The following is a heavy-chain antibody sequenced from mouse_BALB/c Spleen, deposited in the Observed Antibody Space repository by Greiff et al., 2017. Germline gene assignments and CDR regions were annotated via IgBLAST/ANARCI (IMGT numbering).Heavy chain of an antibody. J-gene: IGHJ4*01. V-gene: IGHV3-2*02. CDR2: ISYSGST. D-gene: IGHD2-3*01. CDR3: ARRAMKRDYYAMDY. CDR1: GYSITSDYA. Sequence: EVKLMESGPGLVKPSQSLSLTCTVTGYSITSDYAWNWIRQFPGNKLEWMGYISYSGSTSYNPSLKSRISITRDTSKNQFFLQLNSVTTEDTATYYCARRAMKRDYYAMDYWGQGTSVTVSS.